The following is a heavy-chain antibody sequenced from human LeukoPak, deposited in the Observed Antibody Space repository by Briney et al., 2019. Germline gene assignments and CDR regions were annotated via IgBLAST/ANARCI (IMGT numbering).Heavy chain of an antibody. CDR2: ISPSSSYI. CDR3: ARGWLQLFDY. Sequence: GGSLRLSCAASGFTFSSYSMNWVRQAPGRGLEWVSSISPSSSYIYYADSVKGQVTISRDNAKNSLYLQMNSLRAEDTAVYYCARGWLQLFDYWGQGTLVTVSS. CDR1: GFTFSSYS. V-gene: IGHV3-21*01. D-gene: IGHD5-24*01. J-gene: IGHJ4*02.